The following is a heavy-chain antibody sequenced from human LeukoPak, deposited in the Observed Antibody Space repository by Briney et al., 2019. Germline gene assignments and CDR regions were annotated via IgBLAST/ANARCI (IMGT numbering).Heavy chain of an antibody. D-gene: IGHD2-2*01. Sequence: GASVKVSCKASGYTFTGYHMHWMRQAPGQGLEWMGRINPNTGGTEYAQKFQGRVTMTRDTSISTAYMDLSRQRSDDTAVYYCARDYCSSTSCLFDYWGQGTLVTVSS. CDR3: ARDYCSSTSCLFDY. V-gene: IGHV1-2*06. CDR1: GYTFTGYH. J-gene: IGHJ4*02. CDR2: INPNTGGT.